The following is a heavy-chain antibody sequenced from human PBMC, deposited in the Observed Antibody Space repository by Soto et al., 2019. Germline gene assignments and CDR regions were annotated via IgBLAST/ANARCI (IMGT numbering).Heavy chain of an antibody. D-gene: IGHD2-2*01. CDR3: ARSQGSSTSLEIYYCYYYGMDV. CDR2: IIPISDTT. CDR1: GGTFSSYA. J-gene: IGHJ6*02. V-gene: IGHV1-69*01. Sequence: QVQLVQSGAEVKKPGSSVKVSCKASGGTFSSYAISWVRQAPGQGLEWMGGIIPISDTTNYGQKFQGRFMITADESTSTAYMELSSLRSEDTAVYYCARSQGSSTSLEIYYCYYYGMDVWGQGTTVTVSS.